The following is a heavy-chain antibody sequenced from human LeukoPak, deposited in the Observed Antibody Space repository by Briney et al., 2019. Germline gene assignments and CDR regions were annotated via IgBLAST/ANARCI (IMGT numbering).Heavy chain of an antibody. V-gene: IGHV4-39*01. Sequence: PSETLSLTCTVSGGSISSSSHYWGLIRQPPGKGLQWIGSIYSSGNTFYNSSLKSRVTISADTSKNQFSLRLSSATAADTAVYYCARRDYGVPFDPWGQGALVTVSS. CDR1: GGSISSSSHY. J-gene: IGHJ5*02. CDR2: IYSSGNT. D-gene: IGHD4-17*01. CDR3: ARRDYGVPFDP.